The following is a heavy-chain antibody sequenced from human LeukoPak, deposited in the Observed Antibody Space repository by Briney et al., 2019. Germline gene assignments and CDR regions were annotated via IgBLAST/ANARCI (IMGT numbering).Heavy chain of an antibody. Sequence: SETLSLTCTVSGGSLSSYYWSWIRQPPGKGLEWIGYIYYSGSTNYNPSLKSRVTISVDTSKNQFSLKLSSVTAADTAVYYCARGSTTTLNYWGQGTLVTVSS. V-gene: IGHV4-59*01. CDR3: ARGSTTTLNY. CDR1: GGSLSSYY. D-gene: IGHD3-9*01. J-gene: IGHJ4*02. CDR2: IYYSGST.